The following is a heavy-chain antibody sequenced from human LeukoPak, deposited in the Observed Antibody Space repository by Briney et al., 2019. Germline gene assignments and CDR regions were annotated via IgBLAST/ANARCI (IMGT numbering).Heavy chain of an antibody. V-gene: IGHV4-59*01. CDR2: IYYSGST. CDR1: GGSISSYY. J-gene: IGHJ6*04. Sequence: TTSETLSLTCTVSGGSISSYYWSWIRQPPGKGLEWIGYIYYSGSTNYNPSLKSRVTISVDTSKNQFSLKLSSVTAADTAVYYCARSDSSSWYRKKMDVWGKGTTVTVSS. CDR3: ARSDSSSWYRKKMDV. D-gene: IGHD6-13*01.